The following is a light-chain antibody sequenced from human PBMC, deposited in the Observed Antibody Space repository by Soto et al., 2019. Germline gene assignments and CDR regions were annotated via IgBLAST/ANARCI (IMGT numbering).Light chain of an antibody. V-gene: IGKV1-5*01. J-gene: IGKJ1*01. Sequence: IQMTQSPSTLSASVGDRVTITCRASQSISSWLAWYQQKPGKAPKLLIYAASSLESGVPSRFSGSGSGTEFPLTISSLQPDDFATYYCQQYNSYSWTFGQGTKVDIK. CDR3: QQYNSYSWT. CDR1: QSISSW. CDR2: AAS.